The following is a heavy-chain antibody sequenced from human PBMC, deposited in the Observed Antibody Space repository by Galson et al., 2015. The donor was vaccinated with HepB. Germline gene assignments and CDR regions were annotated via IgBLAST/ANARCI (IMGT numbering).Heavy chain of an antibody. CDR1: GYTFTSYA. J-gene: IGHJ4*02. CDR2: VNTNTGNP. V-gene: IGHV7-4-1*02. CDR3: ARAEAVRYFDWSPPDFDY. Sequence: SVKVSCKASGYTFTSYAMNWVRQAPGQGLEWMGWVNTNTGNPTYAQGFTGRFVFSLDTSVSTAYLQISSLKAEDTAVYYCARAEAVRYFDWSPPDFDYWGQGTLVTVSS. D-gene: IGHD3-9*01.